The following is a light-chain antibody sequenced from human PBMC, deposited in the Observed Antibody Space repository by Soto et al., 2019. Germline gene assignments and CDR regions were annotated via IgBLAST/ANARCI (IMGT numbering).Light chain of an antibody. Sequence: EIVLTQSPGTLSLSPGERATLSCRASQSVSSSYLAWYQQKPGQAPRLLIYGASSRATGIPDRFSGSGSGTDFPLNISSLEPEHFAVYYCQQYGSSLFTFGPGTKVDIK. V-gene: IGKV3-20*01. CDR1: QSVSSSY. CDR3: QQYGSSLFT. J-gene: IGKJ3*01. CDR2: GAS.